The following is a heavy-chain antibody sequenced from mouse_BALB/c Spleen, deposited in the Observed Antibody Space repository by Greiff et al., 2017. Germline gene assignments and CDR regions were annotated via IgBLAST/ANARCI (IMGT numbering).Heavy chain of an antibody. V-gene: IGHV2-4-1*01. D-gene: IGHD1-1*02. Sequence: VKLEESGPGLVQPSQSLSITCTVSGFSLTSYGVHWVRQSPGKGLEWLGVIWSGGSTDYNAAFISRLSISKDNSKSQVFFKMNSLQADDTAIYYCARNSHGYWYFDVWGAGTTVTVSS. CDR3: ARNSHGYWYFDV. CDR2: IWSGGST. J-gene: IGHJ1*01. CDR1: GFSLTSYG.